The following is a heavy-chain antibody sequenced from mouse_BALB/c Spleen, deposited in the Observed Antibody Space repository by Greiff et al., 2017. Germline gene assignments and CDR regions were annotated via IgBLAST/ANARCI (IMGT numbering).Heavy chain of an antibody. V-gene: IGHV1-54*03. CDR1: GYAFPNYL. Sequence: QVQLQQSGAELVRPGTSVKVSCKASGYAFPNYLIEWVKQRPGQGLEWIGVINPGSGGTNYNEKFKGKATLTADKSSSTAYMQLSSLTSDDSAVYFGARSTGTNYYAMDYWGQGTSVTVSS. D-gene: IGHD4-1*01. CDR3: ARSTGTNYYAMDY. CDR2: INPGSGGT. J-gene: IGHJ4*01.